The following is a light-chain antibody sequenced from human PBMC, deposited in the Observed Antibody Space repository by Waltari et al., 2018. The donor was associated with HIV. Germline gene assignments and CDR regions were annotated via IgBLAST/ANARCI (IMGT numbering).Light chain of an antibody. Sequence: QPAHTRPPSVSGPPGLRVTISTTATTSTTGTYFSAPWSPQLPGPPPKPLIYGNTQRPSWVPDRFSGSKSGTSASLVITGLQAEDDAEYYCQSFDSNLRGSVFGGGTKLTVL. CDR3: QSFDSNLRGSV. J-gene: IGLJ3*02. V-gene: IGLV1-40*01. CDR2: GNT. CDR1: TSTTGTYFS.